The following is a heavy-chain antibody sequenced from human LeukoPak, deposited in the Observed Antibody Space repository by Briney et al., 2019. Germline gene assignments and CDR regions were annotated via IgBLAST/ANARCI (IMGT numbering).Heavy chain of an antibody. CDR2: IRSKAYGGTT. V-gene: IGHV3-49*04. CDR3: TRVDSYGGSFDY. CDR1: GFTFGDYT. Sequence: PGRSLRLSCTASGFTFGDYTMSWVRQAPGKGLEWVGFIRSKAYGGTTEYAASVKGRFTISRDDSKSIAFLQMNSLKTEDTAVYYCTRVDSYGGSFDYWDQGTLVTVSS. D-gene: IGHD5-18*01. J-gene: IGHJ4*02.